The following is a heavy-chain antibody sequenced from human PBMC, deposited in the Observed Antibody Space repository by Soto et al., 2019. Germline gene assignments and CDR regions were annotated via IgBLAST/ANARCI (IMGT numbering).Heavy chain of an antibody. CDR3: AREQQHLVYYYYGMDV. V-gene: IGHV3-30-3*01. J-gene: IGHJ6*02. CDR2: ISYDGSNK. CDR1: GFTFSSYA. D-gene: IGHD6-13*01. Sequence: GGSLRLSCAASGFTFSSYAMHWVRQAPGKGLEWVAVISYDGSNKYYADSVKGRFTISRDNSKNTLYLQMNSLRAEDTAVYYCAREQQHLVYYYYGMDVWGQGTTVTVYS.